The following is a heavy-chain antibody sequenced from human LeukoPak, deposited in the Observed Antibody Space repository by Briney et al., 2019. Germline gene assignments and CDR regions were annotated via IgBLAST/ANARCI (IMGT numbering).Heavy chain of an antibody. D-gene: IGHD3-22*01. CDR3: AREWGLESSGYYYAY. V-gene: IGHV1-69*13. CDR1: GGTFSSYA. CDR2: ITPIFGTA. Sequence: EASVTVSCTASGGTFSSYAISWVRQAPGQGFEWMGGITPIFGTANFAQKFQGRVSITADGSTSTAFMELSSLRSEDTAVYYCAREWGLESSGYYYAYWGQGTLVTVSS. J-gene: IGHJ4*02.